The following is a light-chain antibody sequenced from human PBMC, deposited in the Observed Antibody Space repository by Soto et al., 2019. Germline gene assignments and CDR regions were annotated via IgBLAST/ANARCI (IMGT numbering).Light chain of an antibody. CDR3: SSYTSSSTRV. J-gene: IGLJ1*01. CDR1: SSDVGGYNY. V-gene: IGLV2-14*01. CDR2: EVS. Sequence: QSVLTQPASVSGSPGQSITISCTGTSSDVGGYNYASWYQQHPGKAPKLMIYEVSNRPSGVSNRFSGTKSGNTASLTISGLQPEDEADYYCSSYTSSSTRVFGTGTKLTVL.